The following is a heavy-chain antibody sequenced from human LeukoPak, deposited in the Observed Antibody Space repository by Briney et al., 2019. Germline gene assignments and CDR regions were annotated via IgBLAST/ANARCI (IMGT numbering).Heavy chain of an antibody. D-gene: IGHD3-9*01. Sequence: SVKVSCKVSGYTLTELSMHWVRQAPGQGLEWMGGIIPIFGTANYAQKFQGRVTITADESTSTAYMELSSLRSEDTAVYYCARVYHYDTFRGFDPWGQGTLVTVSS. CDR2: IIPIFGTA. CDR3: ARVYHYDTFRGFDP. V-gene: IGHV1-69*13. CDR1: GYTLTELS. J-gene: IGHJ5*02.